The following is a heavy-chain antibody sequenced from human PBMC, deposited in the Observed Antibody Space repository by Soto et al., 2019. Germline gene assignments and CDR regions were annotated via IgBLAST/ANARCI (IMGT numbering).Heavy chain of an antibody. Sequence: EVQLVESGGGLVKPGGSLRLSCAASGFTFSSYSMNWVRQAPGKGLEWVSSISSSSSYIYYADSVKGRFTISRDNAKNSLYLQMNGLRAEDTAVYYCASTGWPLERNYFDYWGQGTLVTVSS. V-gene: IGHV3-21*01. CDR3: ASTGWPLERNYFDY. D-gene: IGHD2-8*02. CDR2: ISSSSSYI. J-gene: IGHJ4*02. CDR1: GFTFSSYS.